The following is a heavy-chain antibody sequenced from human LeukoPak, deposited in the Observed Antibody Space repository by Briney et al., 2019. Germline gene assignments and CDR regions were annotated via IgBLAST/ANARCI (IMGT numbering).Heavy chain of an antibody. CDR1: GFTFSGSS. D-gene: IGHD6-13*01. CDR3: SRPSSKRIAGPGVSYDYYYMDV. CDR2: IRGKTRNYAT. Sequence: GGSLRLSCAASGFTFSGSSIHWVRQASGKGLEWIGHIRGKTRNYATTYSASVKGRFTISRDDSKNTAYLQMSSLKAEDTALYYCSRPSSKRIAGPGVSYDYYYMDVWGKGTTVTVSS. V-gene: IGHV3-73*01. J-gene: IGHJ6*03.